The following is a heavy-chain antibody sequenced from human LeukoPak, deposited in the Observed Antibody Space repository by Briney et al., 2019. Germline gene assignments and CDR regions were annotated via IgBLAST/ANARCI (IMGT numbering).Heavy chain of an antibody. D-gene: IGHD3-22*01. V-gene: IGHV5-51*01. CDR1: GYSFTSYW. Sequence: PGESLKISCKASGYSFTSYWICWVRQMPGKGLEWMGITYPGDADTRYSPSFEGQVTISADKSTTTAYLHWSSLKASDTAMYYCAQSSGYYANFDYWGQGTLVTVSS. CDR2: TYPGDADT. J-gene: IGHJ4*02. CDR3: AQSSGYYANFDY.